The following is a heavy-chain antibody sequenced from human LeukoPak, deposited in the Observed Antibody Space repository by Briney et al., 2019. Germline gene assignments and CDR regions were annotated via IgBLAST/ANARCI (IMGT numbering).Heavy chain of an antibody. V-gene: IGHV4-34*01. CDR1: GGSFSGYY. CDR2: INLSGST. Sequence: SETLSLTCAVYGGSFSGYYWSWIRQPPGKGLEWIGEINLSGSTNYNPSLKSRVTISVDTSKNQFSLKLSSVTAADTAVYYCARAPDYGDYVRVEYYYMDVWGKGTTVTVSS. D-gene: IGHD4-17*01. J-gene: IGHJ6*03. CDR3: ARAPDYGDYVRVEYYYMDV.